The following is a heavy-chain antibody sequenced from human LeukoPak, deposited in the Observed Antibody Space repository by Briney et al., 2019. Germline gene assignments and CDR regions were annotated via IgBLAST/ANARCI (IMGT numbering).Heavy chain of an antibody. J-gene: IGHJ1*01. CDR1: DFTLRSNA. CDR2: IGAGGGSI. Sequence: GGSLEFSVEAPDFTLRSNAISWVRKVPGKGLEWASAIGAGGGSIYYADSVKGRFTISRDNYKSTLYLLMNSLRAEDTAVYYCARDEDDYAEAEFFLHWGQGTLVTVSS. V-gene: IGHV3-23*01. D-gene: IGHD5-12*01. CDR3: ARDEDDYAEAEFFLH.